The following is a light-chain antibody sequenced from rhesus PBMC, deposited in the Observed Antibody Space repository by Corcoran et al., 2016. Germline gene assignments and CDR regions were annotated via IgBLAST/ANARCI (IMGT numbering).Light chain of an antibody. Sequence: VVMTQSPLALPITPGQPASISCRSSQSLVHTNGNTYLSWFQQKPGQPPRLLIYKVSDRDSGAPERFSGTGAGTGFTLKISRVEAEDVGVYYCMQYTHIPWTFGQGTKVEIK. V-gene: IGKV2-65*01. CDR2: KVS. J-gene: IGKJ1*01. CDR1: QSLVHTNGNTY. CDR3: MQYTHIPWT.